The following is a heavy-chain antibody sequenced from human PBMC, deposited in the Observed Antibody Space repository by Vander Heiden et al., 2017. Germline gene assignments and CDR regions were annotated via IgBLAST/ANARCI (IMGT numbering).Heavy chain of an antibody. CDR3: ATSGGRETTEYDY. D-gene: IGHD3-16*01. CDR1: HFTLNSA. J-gene: IGHJ4*02. Sequence: QIHLVQSGPQVIEPGTSLRVSCQASHFTLNSAVQWVRQDRGQRLEWMGWIVLRSGFRSGETHYSRALQGRVTISGDMSTGTSYLELYNLKPEDTAVYYCATSGGRETTEYDYWGQGTRVIVSS. CDR2: IVLRSGFRSGET. V-gene: IGHV1-58*01.